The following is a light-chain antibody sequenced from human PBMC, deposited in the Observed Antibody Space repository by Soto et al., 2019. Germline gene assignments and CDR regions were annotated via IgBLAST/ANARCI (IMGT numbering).Light chain of an antibody. V-gene: IGKV1-9*01. CDR3: QQLNSYPRVT. CDR1: QGISSY. Sequence: DIQLTQSPSFLSASVGDRVTITCRASQGISSYLAWYQKKPGKAPKLLIYAASTLQSGVPSRFSGSGSGTEFTLPISSVQPENFATYYCQQLNSYPRVTFGQGTRLEIK. J-gene: IGKJ5*01. CDR2: AAS.